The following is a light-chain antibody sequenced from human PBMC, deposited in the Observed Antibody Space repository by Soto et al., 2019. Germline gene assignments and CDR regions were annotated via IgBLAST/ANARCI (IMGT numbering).Light chain of an antibody. Sequence: HSALTQPPSASGSPGQSVTISCTGSSSDVGGHNHVSWYQQHPGKAPKLMIYEVTKRPSGVPGRFSGSKSVNTASLTVSGLQAEDEADYYCSSYAGSMNLIFGGGTKLTVL. V-gene: IGLV2-8*01. CDR1: SSDVGGHNH. CDR3: SSYAGSMNLI. CDR2: EVT. J-gene: IGLJ2*01.